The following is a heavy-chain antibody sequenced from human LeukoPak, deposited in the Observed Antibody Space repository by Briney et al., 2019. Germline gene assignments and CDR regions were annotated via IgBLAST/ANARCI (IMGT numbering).Heavy chain of an antibody. CDR1: GYTFTKYY. J-gene: IGHJ5*02. Sequence: ASVKVSCKASGYTFTKYYVHWVRQAPGQGLEWMGIINPSGGSTTYAQKFQGRVTMTRDMSTSTVYMELSSLRSEDTAVYYCARGAPVRFDFWSGLIALFDPWGQGTLVPVSS. CDR2: INPSGGST. D-gene: IGHD3-3*01. V-gene: IGHV1-46*01. CDR3: ARGAPVRFDFWSGLIALFDP.